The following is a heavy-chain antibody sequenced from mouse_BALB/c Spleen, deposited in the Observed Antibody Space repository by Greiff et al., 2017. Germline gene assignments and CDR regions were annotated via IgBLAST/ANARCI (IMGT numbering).Heavy chain of an antibody. CDR3: AREAPYYFDY. Sequence: VQLQQSGAELVRSGASVKLSCTASGFNIKDYYMHWVKQRPEQGLEWIGWIDPENGDTEYAPKFQGKATMTADTSSNTAYLQLSSLTSEDTAVYYCAREAPYYFDYWGQGTTLTVSS. D-gene: IGHD3-2*02. V-gene: IGHV14-4*02. CDR2: IDPENGDT. CDR1: GFNIKDYY. J-gene: IGHJ2*01.